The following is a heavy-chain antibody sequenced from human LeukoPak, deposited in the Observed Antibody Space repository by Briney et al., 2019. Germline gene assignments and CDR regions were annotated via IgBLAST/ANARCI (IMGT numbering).Heavy chain of an antibody. CDR2: ISASGRTT. D-gene: IGHD2-15*01. CDR1: CA. V-gene: IGHV3-23*01. J-gene: IGHJ4*02. Sequence: CAMSWVRQAPGEGLEWVSHISASGRTTDYADSVKGRFTISRDNSKNTVYLQMNSLRAEDTAVYYCAKLCSGGSCYWNYWGQGTLVTVSS. CDR3: AKLCSGGSCYWNY.